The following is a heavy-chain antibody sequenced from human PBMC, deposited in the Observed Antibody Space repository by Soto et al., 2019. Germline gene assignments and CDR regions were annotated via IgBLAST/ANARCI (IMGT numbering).Heavy chain of an antibody. Sequence: QVQLQESGPGLVKPSGTLSLTCAVSGGSISSSNWWSWVRQPPGKGLEWIGEIYHSGSTNYNPSLKSRVNISVDKAKYQFSLQLRSVTAADTAVYCCARGSSGYFPFDSWGQGTLVTVSS. J-gene: IGHJ4*02. CDR1: GGSISSSNW. V-gene: IGHV4-4*01. CDR3: ARGSSGYFPFDS. CDR2: IYHSGST. D-gene: IGHD3-22*01.